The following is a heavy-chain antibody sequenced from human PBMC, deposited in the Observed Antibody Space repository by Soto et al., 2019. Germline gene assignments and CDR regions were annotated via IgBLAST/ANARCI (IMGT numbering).Heavy chain of an antibody. V-gene: IGHV4-61*03. CDR1: GDSLSSGGYY. CDR3: ARYHNFWSGYYADY. D-gene: IGHD3-3*01. Sequence: PSETLSLTCSVSGDSLSSGGYYWTWIRQPPGKGLEWIGCITYSGDTHYNPSLRSRVFISGDTSKNHFSLKVNSVTAADTAVYYCARYHNFWSGYYADYWGQGTLVTVS. CDR2: ITYSGDT. J-gene: IGHJ4*02.